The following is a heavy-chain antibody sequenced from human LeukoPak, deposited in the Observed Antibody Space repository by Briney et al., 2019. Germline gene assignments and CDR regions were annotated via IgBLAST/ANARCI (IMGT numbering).Heavy chain of an antibody. D-gene: IGHD1-14*01. J-gene: IGHJ4*02. CDR2: INHSGST. Sequence: SETLSLTCAVYGGSFSGYYWSWIRQPPGKGLEWIGEINHSGSTNYNPSLKSRVTIFVDTSKNQFSLKLSSVTATDTAVYYCARVTWVGSLYYFDYWGQGTLVTVSS. CDR1: GGSFSGYY. V-gene: IGHV4-34*01. CDR3: ARVTWVGSLYYFDY.